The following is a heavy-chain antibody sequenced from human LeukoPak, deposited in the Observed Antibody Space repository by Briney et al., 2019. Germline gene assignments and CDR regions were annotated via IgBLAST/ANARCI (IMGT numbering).Heavy chain of an antibody. Sequence: PGGSLRLSCAASGFTFNDYGMSWVRQGPGKGLEWVSSISSSSYIYYADSVKGRFTISRDNAKKSLYLQMNSLRAEDTAVYYCARDPINIATAGKGFDYWGQGTLVTVSS. CDR3: ARDPINIATAGKGFDY. CDR1: GFTFNDYG. CDR2: ISSSSYI. D-gene: IGHD6-13*01. J-gene: IGHJ4*02. V-gene: IGHV3-69-1*01.